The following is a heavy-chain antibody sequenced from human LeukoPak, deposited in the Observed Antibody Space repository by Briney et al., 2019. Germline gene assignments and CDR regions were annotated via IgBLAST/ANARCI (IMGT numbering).Heavy chain of an antibody. CDR2: IYYSGNT. CDR1: GGSISSSNYY. Sequence: SETLSLTCSVSGGSISSSNYYWGWVRQPPGEGLEWFGSIYYSGNTYYNPSLKSRLTISVDTSKNQFSLKLKSVTAADTAVYYCARKIWFGDPPNALPQFYFDYWGQGSLVTVSS. D-gene: IGHD3-10*01. V-gene: IGHV4-39*07. CDR3: ARKIWFGDPPNALPQFYFDY. J-gene: IGHJ4*02.